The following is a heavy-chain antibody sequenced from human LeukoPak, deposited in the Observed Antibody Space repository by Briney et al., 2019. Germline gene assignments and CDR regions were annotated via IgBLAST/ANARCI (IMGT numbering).Heavy chain of an antibody. CDR3: AREDDANSDYFLY. J-gene: IGHJ4*02. Sequence: GGSLRLSCAASGFTFSSYWMHWVRQAPGKGLVWVSRITGDGSRTNYADSVEGRFTISRDNAKNTLYLQMNSLRVEDTALYYCAREDDANSDYFLYWGQGALATVSS. D-gene: IGHD4-23*01. CDR1: GFTFSSYW. CDR2: ITGDGSRT. V-gene: IGHV3-74*01.